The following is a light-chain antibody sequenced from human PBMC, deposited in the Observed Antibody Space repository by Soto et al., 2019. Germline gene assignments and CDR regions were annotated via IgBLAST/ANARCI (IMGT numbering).Light chain of an antibody. CDR3: QQYNNWPLT. Sequence: EIVMTQSPATLSVSPGERATLSCRASQSVSSNLAWYQQKLRQAPRLLIYGASTRATGIPARFSGSGSGTEFTLTISSLQSEDVAVYYCQQYNNWPLTFGGGTKVEIK. CDR2: GAS. CDR1: QSVSSN. V-gene: IGKV3-15*01. J-gene: IGKJ4*01.